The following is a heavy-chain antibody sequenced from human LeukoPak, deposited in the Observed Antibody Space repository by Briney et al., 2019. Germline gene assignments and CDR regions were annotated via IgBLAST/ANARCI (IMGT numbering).Heavy chain of an antibody. CDR1: GGSIRSSTYY. Sequence: PSETLSLTCIVSGGSIRSSTYYWGWIRQSPGKGLEWVASMYYIGRNNYNPSLESRVTVSIDPSKNHFSLNLSSVTAADTAVYYCARREVGYYGSGSYFGGYIDYWGQGTLVTVSS. J-gene: IGHJ4*02. V-gene: IGHV4-39*02. D-gene: IGHD3-10*01. CDR2: MYYIGRN. CDR3: ARREVGYYGSGSYFGGYIDY.